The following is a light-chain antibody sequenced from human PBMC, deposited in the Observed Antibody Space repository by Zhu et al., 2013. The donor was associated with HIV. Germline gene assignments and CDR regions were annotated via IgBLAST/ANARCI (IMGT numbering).Light chain of an antibody. J-gene: IGKJ2*04. CDR1: QSVSSN. CDR2: GAS. CDR3: QQYNNWPPEGS. Sequence: EIVMTQSPATLSVSPGERATLSCRASQSVSSNLAWYQQKPGQAPRLLIYGASTRATGIPARFSGSASGTEFTLTISSLQSEDFAVYYCQQYNNWPPEGSFGQGTKLEIK. V-gene: IGKV3-15*01.